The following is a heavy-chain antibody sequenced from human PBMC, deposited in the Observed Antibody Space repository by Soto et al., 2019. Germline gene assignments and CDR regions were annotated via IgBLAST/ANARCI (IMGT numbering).Heavy chain of an antibody. CDR1: GGSLGSSSYY. CDR2: IYYSGNT. J-gene: IGHJ4*02. D-gene: IGHD6-13*01. Sequence: SETLSLTCTVSGGSLGSSSYYWGWIRQSPGKGLEWIGNIYYSGNTFYNPSLKSRVTISVDTSKNQFYLHLSSVTAADTAIFYCASIAAPGTTHFDFWGQGTLVTAPQ. V-gene: IGHV4-39*01. CDR3: ASIAAPGTTHFDF.